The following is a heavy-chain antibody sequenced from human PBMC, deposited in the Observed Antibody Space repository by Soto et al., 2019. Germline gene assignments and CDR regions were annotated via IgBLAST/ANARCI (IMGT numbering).Heavy chain of an antibody. CDR3: ARDGGGYYDSSGYQIRNFDY. CDR2: IYYSGST. Sequence: QVQLQESGPGLVKPSETLSLTCTVSGGSISSYYWSWIRQPPGKGLEWIGYIYYSGSTNYNPSLKSRVTISVDTSKNQFSLKLSSVTAADTAVYYCARDGGGYYDSSGYQIRNFDYWGQGTLVTVSS. CDR1: GGSISSYY. J-gene: IGHJ4*02. V-gene: IGHV4-59*01. D-gene: IGHD3-22*01.